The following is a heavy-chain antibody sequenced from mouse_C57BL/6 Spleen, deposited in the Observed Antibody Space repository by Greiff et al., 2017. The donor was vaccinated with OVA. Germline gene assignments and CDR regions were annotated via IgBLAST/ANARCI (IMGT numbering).Heavy chain of an antibody. CDR2: IWGDGST. D-gene: IGHD2-5*01. CDR1: GFSLTSYG. CDR3: ARHSNLCFDY. Sequence: QVQLKQSGPGLVAPSQSLSLPFPVSGFSLTSYGVSWVRQPPGKGLEWLGVIWGDGSTNYHSALISRLSISKDNSKSQVFLKLNSLQTDDTATYYCARHSNLCFDYWGQGTTLTVSS. J-gene: IGHJ2*01. V-gene: IGHV2-3*01.